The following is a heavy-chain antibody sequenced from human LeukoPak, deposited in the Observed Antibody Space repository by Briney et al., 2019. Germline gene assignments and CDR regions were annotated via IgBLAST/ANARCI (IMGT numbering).Heavy chain of an antibody. Sequence: SETLSLTCAVYGGSFSGYYWSWIRQPPGKGLEWIGEINHSGSTNYNPSLKSRVTISVDTSKNQFSLKLSPVTAADTAAYYCARQHPYYYYYYMDVWGKGTTVTVSS. J-gene: IGHJ6*03. CDR2: INHSGST. CDR3: ARQHPYYYYYYMDV. V-gene: IGHV4-34*01. D-gene: IGHD2-21*01. CDR1: GGSFSGYY.